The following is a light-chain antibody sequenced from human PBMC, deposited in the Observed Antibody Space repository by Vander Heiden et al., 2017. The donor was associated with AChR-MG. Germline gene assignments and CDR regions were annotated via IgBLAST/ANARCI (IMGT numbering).Light chain of an antibody. CDR2: GAS. CDR1: QGIRNH. J-gene: IGKJ4*01. CDR3: QEDNSAPLT. V-gene: IGKV1-27*01. Sequence: DIQMTQSPSSLSASVGDRVTITCRARQGIRNHLAWYQQKPGKAPKLMISGASTLQSGVPSRFSGSASGTDFTLTISSLQPEDVATYFCQEDNSAPLTFGGGTKVEIK.